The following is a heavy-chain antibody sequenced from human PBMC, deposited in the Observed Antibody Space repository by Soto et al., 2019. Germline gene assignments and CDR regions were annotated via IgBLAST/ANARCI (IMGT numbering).Heavy chain of an antibody. D-gene: IGHD2-15*01. CDR3: ARERVVVVAADYYYYGMDV. CDR2: IIPIFGTA. Sequence: QVQLVQSGAEVKKPGSSVKVSCKASGGTFSSYAISWVRQAPGQGLEWMGGIIPIFGTANYAQKFQGRVTITADESTSTAYMELSSLRSEDTAVYYCARERVVVVAADYYYYGMDVWGQGTTVTVSS. J-gene: IGHJ6*02. V-gene: IGHV1-69*01. CDR1: GGTFSSYA.